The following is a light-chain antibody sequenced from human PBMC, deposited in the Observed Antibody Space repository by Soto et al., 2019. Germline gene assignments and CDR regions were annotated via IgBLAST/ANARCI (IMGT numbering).Light chain of an antibody. CDR1: QSISSW. V-gene: IGKV1-39*01. Sequence: MRVSQSAFTVSAKSGDGVTCICPASQSISSWLAWYQHKPGKPPKLLIYAASSLQSGGPSRFSGSGSGTDFTLTSSCLQPEDCAAYYCQQRSSTPIPFGEGTRLE. CDR3: QQRSSTPIP. CDR2: AAS. J-gene: IGKJ5*01.